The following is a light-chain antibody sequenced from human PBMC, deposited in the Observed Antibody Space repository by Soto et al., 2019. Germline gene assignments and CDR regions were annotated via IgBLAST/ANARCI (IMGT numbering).Light chain of an antibody. CDR2: DAS. J-gene: IGKJ3*01. V-gene: IGKV3-11*01. Sequence: DIVLTQSPATLSLSPGERATLSCRASQSVSRDFAWYQQKPGLAPRLLIYDASNRATGIPARFSGSGSGTDFTLTINSLQPEDFAVYYCQHRHNFGPGTKVDFK. CDR3: QHRHN. CDR1: QSVSRD.